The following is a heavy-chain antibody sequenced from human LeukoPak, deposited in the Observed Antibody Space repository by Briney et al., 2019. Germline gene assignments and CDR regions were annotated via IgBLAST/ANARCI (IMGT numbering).Heavy chain of an antibody. V-gene: IGHV1-18*01. CDR1: GYTFPSYS. CDR2: IGSNXGHT. Sequence: GASVKVSCKXSGYTFPSYSISXXXXXPGXGXXXXXWIGSNXGHTXYAQKFQXXVXXTTXTSXSTAYMELRSLRSDETAVYYCARGGGGGFSLDYWGLGTLVTVSS. CDR3: ARGGGGGFSLDY. J-gene: IGHJ4*02. D-gene: IGHD1-26*01.